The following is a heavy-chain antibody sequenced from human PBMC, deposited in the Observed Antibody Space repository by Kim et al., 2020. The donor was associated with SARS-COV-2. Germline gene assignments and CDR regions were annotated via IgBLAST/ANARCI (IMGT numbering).Heavy chain of an antibody. CDR1: GFSLSTSGMC. D-gene: IGHD3-22*01. Sequence: SGPTLVKPTQTLTLTCTFSGFSLSTSGMCVTWIRQPPGKALEWLAMIDWDDDKHYSTSLRSRLTISKDISKNQVVLTMTNMDPVDTATFYCARIRRDSSAYRKIGMWGPGTLVTVSS. J-gene: IGHJ1*01. V-gene: IGHV2-70*01. CDR2: IDWDDDK. CDR3: ARIRRDSSAYRKIGM.